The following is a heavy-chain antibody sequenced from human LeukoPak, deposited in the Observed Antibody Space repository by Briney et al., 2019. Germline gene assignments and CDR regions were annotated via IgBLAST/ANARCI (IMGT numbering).Heavy chain of an antibody. J-gene: IGHJ4*02. CDR1: GFTFSSYS. CDR2: IYSGGRT. CDR3: ARYGSWPYYFDY. D-gene: IGHD6-13*01. Sequence: GGSLRLSCAASGFTFSSYSMNWVRQAPGKGLEWVSVIYSGGRTNHADSVKGRFTISRDNSKNTLYLQMNSLRAEDTAVYYCARYGSWPYYFDYWGQGTLVTVSS. V-gene: IGHV3-66*01.